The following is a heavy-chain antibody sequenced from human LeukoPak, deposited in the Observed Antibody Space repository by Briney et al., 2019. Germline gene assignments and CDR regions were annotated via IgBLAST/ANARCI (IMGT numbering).Heavy chain of an antibody. V-gene: IGHV3-7*01. CDR3: ARDRIDRIQLWLQDY. Sequence: GGSLRLSCAASGFTFSSYWMSWVRQAPGKGLEWVANIKQDGSEKYYVDSVKGRFTISRDNAKNSLYLQMNSLRAEDTAVYYCARDRIDRIQLWLQDYWGQGTLVTVSS. J-gene: IGHJ4*02. D-gene: IGHD5-18*01. CDR1: GFTFSSYW. CDR2: IKQDGSEK.